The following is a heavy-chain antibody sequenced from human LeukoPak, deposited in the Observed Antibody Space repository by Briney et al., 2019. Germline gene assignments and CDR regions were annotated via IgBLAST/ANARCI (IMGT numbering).Heavy chain of an antibody. D-gene: IGHD6-13*01. V-gene: IGHV3-23*01. CDR1: GFTFNNYG. Sequence: GSLRLSCAASGFTFNNYGMGWVRQAPGKGLEWVSTITGGADRTYYADPVKGRFTISRDNSKNTLYLQMNSLKTEDTAVYYCTRNTYTNSRYYFDSWGQGTLVTVSS. CDR2: ITGGADRT. CDR3: TRNTYTNSRYYFDS. J-gene: IGHJ4*02.